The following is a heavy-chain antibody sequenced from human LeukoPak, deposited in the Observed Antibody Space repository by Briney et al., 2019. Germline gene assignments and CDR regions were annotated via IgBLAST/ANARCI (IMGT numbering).Heavy chain of an antibody. D-gene: IGHD6-6*01. Sequence: ASVKVSCKASGYTFTHYYIHWVRQAPGQGLEWMGMIVPTSGDTAKAQKFQGRATMTRDTSISTAYMELSRLRSDDTAVYYCARDSSSPLYFDYWGQGTLVTVSS. J-gene: IGHJ4*02. V-gene: IGHV1-2*02. CDR3: ARDSSSPLYFDY. CDR2: IVPTSGDT. CDR1: GYTFTHYY.